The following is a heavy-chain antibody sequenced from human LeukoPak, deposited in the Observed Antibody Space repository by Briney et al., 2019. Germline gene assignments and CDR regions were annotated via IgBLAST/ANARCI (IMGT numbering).Heavy chain of an antibody. V-gene: IGHV1-18*01. CDR3: ASGSGYYYADYYFDY. J-gene: IGHJ4*02. D-gene: IGHD3-22*01. CDR1: GYTFTSYG. CDR2: ISAYNGNT. Sequence: AASVKVSCKASGYTFTSYGISWVRQAPGQGLEWMGWISAYNGNTNYAQKLQGRVTMTTDTSTSTAYMELRSLRSDDTAVYYCASGSGYYYADYYFDYWGQGTLVTVSS.